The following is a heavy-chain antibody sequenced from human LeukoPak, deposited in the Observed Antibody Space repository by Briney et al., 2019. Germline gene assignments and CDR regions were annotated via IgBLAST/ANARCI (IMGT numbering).Heavy chain of an antibody. V-gene: IGHV1-69*10. Sequence: ASVKVSCKASGGTFNRYGISWVREAPGQGLEWMGGVIPMLGKTKYAQKFQGRVTITADKSTGTAYMEMSSLRSEDTAVYYCARNRIERVTTSLPDYYYYGMDVWGKGTTVTVSS. CDR3: ARNRIERVTTSLPDYYYYGMDV. CDR1: GGTFNRYG. D-gene: IGHD4-11*01. J-gene: IGHJ6*04. CDR2: VIPMLGKT.